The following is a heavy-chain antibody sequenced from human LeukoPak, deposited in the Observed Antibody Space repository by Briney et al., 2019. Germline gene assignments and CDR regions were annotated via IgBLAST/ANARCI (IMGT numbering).Heavy chain of an antibody. Sequence: ASVKVSCKASGYTFTSYGISWVLQAPGQGLEWMGWISAYNGNTNYAQKLQGRVTMTTDTSTSTAYMELRSLRSDDTAVYYCARGRVVVPAAMYRNWFDPWGQGTLVTVSS. V-gene: IGHV1-18*01. CDR2: ISAYNGNT. D-gene: IGHD2-2*01. CDR3: ARGRVVVPAAMYRNWFDP. CDR1: GYTFTSYG. J-gene: IGHJ5*02.